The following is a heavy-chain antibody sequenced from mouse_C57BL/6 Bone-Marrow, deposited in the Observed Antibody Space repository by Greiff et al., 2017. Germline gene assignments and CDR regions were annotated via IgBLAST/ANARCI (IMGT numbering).Heavy chain of an antibody. D-gene: IGHD1-1*01. CDR3: TREAYGTLFAY. V-gene: IGHV5-9-1*02. CDR1: GFTFSSYA. J-gene: IGHJ3*01. CDR2: ISSGGDYI. Sequence: DVMLVESGEGLVKPGGSLKLSCAASGFTFSSYAMSWVRQTPEKRLAWVAYISSGGDYIYYADTVKGRFTISRDNARNTLYLQMSSLKSEDTAMYYCTREAYGTLFAYWGQGTLVTVSA.